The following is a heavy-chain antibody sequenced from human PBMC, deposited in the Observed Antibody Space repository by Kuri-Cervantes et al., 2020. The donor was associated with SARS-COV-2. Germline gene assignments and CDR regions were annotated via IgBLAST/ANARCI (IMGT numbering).Heavy chain of an antibody. Sequence: GGSLRPSCAASGFTFSNAWMSWVRQAPGKGLEWVGRIKSKTDGGTTDYAAPVKGRFTISRDDSKNTLYLQRNSLKTEDTAVYYCTTELLWFGELFWGQGTLVTVSS. V-gene: IGHV3-15*01. CDR3: TTELLWFGELF. J-gene: IGHJ4*02. CDR2: IKSKTDGGTT. CDR1: GFTFSNAW. D-gene: IGHD3-10*01.